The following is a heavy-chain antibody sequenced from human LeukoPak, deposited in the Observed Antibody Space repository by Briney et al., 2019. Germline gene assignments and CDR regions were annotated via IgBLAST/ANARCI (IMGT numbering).Heavy chain of an antibody. D-gene: IGHD6-13*01. Sequence: GGSLRLSCAASGFTFSSYSMNWVRQAPGKGLEWVSSISSSSSYIYYADSVKGRFTISRDTAKNSLYLQMNSLRAEDTAVYYCAKDDLEKQQLAGGYFDYWGQGTLVTVSS. CDR2: ISSSSSYI. CDR3: AKDDLEKQQLAGGYFDY. CDR1: GFTFSSYS. V-gene: IGHV3-21*04. J-gene: IGHJ4*02.